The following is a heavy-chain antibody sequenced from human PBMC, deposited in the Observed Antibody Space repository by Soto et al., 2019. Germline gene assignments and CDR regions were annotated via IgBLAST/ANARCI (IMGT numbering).Heavy chain of an antibody. CDR3: AKVSPGTHSSGCFFDY. CDR2: ISSSGSTI. J-gene: IGHJ4*02. Sequence: PGVSLRLSCAASGFTFSDYYMSWIRQAPGKGLEWVSYISSSGSTIYYADSVKGRFTISRDNAKNSLYLQMNSLRAEDTAVYYCAKVSPGTHSSGCFFDYWGQGTVVTVAS. D-gene: IGHD6-19*01. CDR1: GFTFSDYY. V-gene: IGHV3-11*04.